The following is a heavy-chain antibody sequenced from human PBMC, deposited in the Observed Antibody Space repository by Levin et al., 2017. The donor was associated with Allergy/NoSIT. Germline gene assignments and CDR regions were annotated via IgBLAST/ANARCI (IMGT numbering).Heavy chain of an antibody. D-gene: IGHD3-22*01. V-gene: IGHV3-20*04. CDR1: GFTFDDYG. CDR3: ARGPDSSGSYGMDV. J-gene: IGHJ6*02. CDR2: INWNGGST. Sequence: GESLKISCAASGFTFDDYGMSWVRQAPGKGLEWVSGINWNGGSTGYADSVKGRFTISRDNAKNSLYLQMNSLRAEDTALYYCARGPDSSGSYGMDVWGQGTTVTVSS.